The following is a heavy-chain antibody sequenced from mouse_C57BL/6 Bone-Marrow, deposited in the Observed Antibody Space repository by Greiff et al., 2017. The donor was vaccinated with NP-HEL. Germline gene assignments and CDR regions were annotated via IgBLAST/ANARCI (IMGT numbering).Heavy chain of an antibody. J-gene: IGHJ3*01. Sequence: EVQGVESGGGLVKPGGSLKLSCAASGFTFSSYAMSWVRQTPEKRLEWVATISDGGSYTYYPDNVKGRFTISRDNAKNNLYLQMSHLKSEDTAMYYCARAPYGSSPAWFAYWGQGTLVTVSA. D-gene: IGHD1-1*01. CDR2: ISDGGSYT. CDR1: GFTFSSYA. V-gene: IGHV5-4*01. CDR3: ARAPYGSSPAWFAY.